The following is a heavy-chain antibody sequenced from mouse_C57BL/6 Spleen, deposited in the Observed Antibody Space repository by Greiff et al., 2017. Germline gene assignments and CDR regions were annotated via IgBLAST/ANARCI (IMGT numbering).Heavy chain of an antibody. Sequence: QVQLQQPGAELVKPGASVKLSCKASGYTFTSYWMHWVKQRPGQGLEWIGMIHPNSGSTNYNEKFKSKATLTVDKSSSTAYMQLSSLTSEDSAVYYGARRELWDYYAMDYWGQGTSVTVSS. V-gene: IGHV1-64*01. D-gene: IGHD1-1*02. CDR3: ARRELWDYYAMDY. CDR2: IHPNSGST. CDR1: GYTFTSYW. J-gene: IGHJ4*01.